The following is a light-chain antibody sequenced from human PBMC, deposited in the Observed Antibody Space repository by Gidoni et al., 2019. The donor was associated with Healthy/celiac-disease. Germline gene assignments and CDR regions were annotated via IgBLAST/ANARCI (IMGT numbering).Light chain of an antibody. CDR2: EAS. Sequence: DIQMTKSPSSLSASVGDRVTITCQASQDISNYLNWYQQKPGKAPKLLIYEASNLETGVPSRFSGSGSGTDFTFTISSLQPEDIATYYCQQYDNLPPLTFGGGTKVEIK. CDR3: QQYDNLPPLT. CDR1: QDISNY. J-gene: IGKJ4*01. V-gene: IGKV1-33*01.